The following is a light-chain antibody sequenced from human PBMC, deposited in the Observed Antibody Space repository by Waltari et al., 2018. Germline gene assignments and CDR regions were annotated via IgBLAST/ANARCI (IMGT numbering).Light chain of an antibody. V-gene: IGLV8-61*01. CDR1: SGSLSTTSY. Sequence: QTVVTQEPSLSVSPGGTVTLTCTLSSGSLSTTSYATWYQQTPGQAPRTLVYKGNSRSSGVPDRSSGSILGNKAALTITGAQADDECDYYCSLYMGSGIWVFGRGTKLTVL. CDR3: SLYMGSGIWV. J-gene: IGLJ3*02. CDR2: KGN.